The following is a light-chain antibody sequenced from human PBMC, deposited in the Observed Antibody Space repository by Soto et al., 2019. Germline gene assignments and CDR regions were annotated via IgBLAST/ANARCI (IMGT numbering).Light chain of an antibody. V-gene: IGKV3-15*01. CDR3: QQYNNWPPLT. CDR1: QSVSSN. CDR2: DAS. Sequence: EIVMTQSPATLSVSPGERATLSCRASQSVSSNLAWYRQSPGQAPRLLIYDASTRATGVPTRFSGSGSGTEFTLTISSLQSEDFAIYYCQQYNNWPPLTFGQGTKVDIK. J-gene: IGKJ1*01.